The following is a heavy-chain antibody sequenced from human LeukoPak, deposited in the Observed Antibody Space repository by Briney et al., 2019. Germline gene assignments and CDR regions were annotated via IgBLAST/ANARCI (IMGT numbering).Heavy chain of an antibody. CDR2: TYYRSKWYN. Sequence: PSQTLSLTCAISGDIVSSNSAGWNWIRLSPSRGLEWLGRTYYRSKWYNDYAVSVKSRITINPDTSKNQFSLQLNSVTPEDTAVYYCARVGYYDSSGYYRRYYFDYWGQGTLVTVSS. V-gene: IGHV6-1*01. CDR1: GDIVSSNSAG. D-gene: IGHD3-22*01. CDR3: ARVGYYDSSGYYRRYYFDY. J-gene: IGHJ4*02.